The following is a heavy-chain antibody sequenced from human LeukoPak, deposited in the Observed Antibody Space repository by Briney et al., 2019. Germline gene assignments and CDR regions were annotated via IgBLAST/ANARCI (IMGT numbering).Heavy chain of an antibody. Sequence: GGSLRLSCAASGFTFSSYWMHWVRQAPGKGLVWVSRINSDGSSTSYADSVKGLFTISRDNAKNTLYLQMNSLRAEDTAVYYCARPGDCSGGSCYAFDYWGQGTLVTVSS. D-gene: IGHD2-15*01. V-gene: IGHV3-74*01. CDR1: GFTFSSYW. CDR2: INSDGSST. CDR3: ARPGDCSGGSCYAFDY. J-gene: IGHJ4*02.